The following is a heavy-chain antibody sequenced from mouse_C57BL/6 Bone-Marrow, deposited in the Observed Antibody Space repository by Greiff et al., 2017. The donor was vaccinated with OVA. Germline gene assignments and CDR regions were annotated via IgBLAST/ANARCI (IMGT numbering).Heavy chain of an antibody. D-gene: IGHD1-1*01. V-gene: IGHV7-3*01. CDR1: GFTFTDYY. CDR3: ARYGYYGKGDWYFDV. J-gene: IGHJ1*03. CDR2: IRNKANGYTT. Sequence: EVQGVESGGGLVQPGGSLSLSCAASGFTFTDYYMSWVRQPPGKALEWLGFIRNKANGYTTEYSASVKGRFTISRDNSQSILYLQMNALRAEDSATYYCARYGYYGKGDWYFDVWGTGTTVTVSS.